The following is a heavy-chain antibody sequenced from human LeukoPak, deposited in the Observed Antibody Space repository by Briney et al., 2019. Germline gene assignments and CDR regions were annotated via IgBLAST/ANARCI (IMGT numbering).Heavy chain of an antibody. CDR2: TYYRSKWYS. CDR1: GDSVSSNSAA. J-gene: IGHJ4*02. CDR3: AKYSSNWYIDY. D-gene: IGHD6-13*01. Sequence: SQTLSLTCAISGDSVSSNSAAWNWIMQSPSRGLEWLGRTYYRSKWYSDYALSVRGRIIINPDTSKNQFSLQLDSVTPDDAAVYYCAKYSSNWYIDYWGQGTLVTVSS. V-gene: IGHV6-1*01.